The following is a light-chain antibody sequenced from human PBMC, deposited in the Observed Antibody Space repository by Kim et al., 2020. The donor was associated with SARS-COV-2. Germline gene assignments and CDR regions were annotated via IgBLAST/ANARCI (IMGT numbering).Light chain of an antibody. CDR1: KLGDTY. V-gene: IGLV3-1*01. J-gene: IGLJ2*01. Sequence: SYELTQPPSVSVSPGQTASISCSGDKLGDTYGYWYQQKPGQSPVLVIFQNIRRPSGIPERFSGSNSGNTVTLTISGTQAMDEADYFCQAWDSGTAVLFGGGTKVTVL. CDR2: QNI. CDR3: QAWDSGTAVL.